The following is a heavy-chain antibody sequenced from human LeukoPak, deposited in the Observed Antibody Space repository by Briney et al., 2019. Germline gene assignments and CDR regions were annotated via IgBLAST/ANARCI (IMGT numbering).Heavy chain of an antibody. V-gene: IGHV4-59*12. CDR2: IYYSGST. CDR3: AREGGGFDY. Sequence: RPSETLSLTCTVSGGSISSYYWSWIRQPPGKGLEWIGYIYYSGSTYYNPSLKSRVIMSVDTSKDQFSLKLSSVTAADTAVYYCAREGGGFDYWGQGTLVTVSS. CDR1: GGSISSYY. D-gene: IGHD3-16*01. J-gene: IGHJ4*02.